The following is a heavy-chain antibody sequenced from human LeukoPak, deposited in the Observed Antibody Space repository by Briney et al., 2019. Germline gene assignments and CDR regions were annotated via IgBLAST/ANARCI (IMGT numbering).Heavy chain of an antibody. CDR1: GYTFTGYY. CDR2: INPNSGGT. D-gene: IGHD3-22*01. Sequence: ASVNVSCQASGYTFTGYYMHWVRQAPGQGLEWMGWINPNSGGTNYAQKFQGRVTMTRDTSISTVYMELSGLRSDDTAVYYCARDRWGDSSGYLFDYWGQGTLVTVSS. CDR3: ARDRWGDSSGYLFDY. V-gene: IGHV1-2*02. J-gene: IGHJ4*02.